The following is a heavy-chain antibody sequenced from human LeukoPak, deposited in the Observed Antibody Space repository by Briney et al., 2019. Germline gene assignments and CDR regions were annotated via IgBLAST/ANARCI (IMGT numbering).Heavy chain of an antibody. CDR1: GFTFDDYG. D-gene: IGHD2-2*01. V-gene: IGHV3-20*04. CDR3: ARRVVAMDYYYYMDV. CDR2: INWNGGST. J-gene: IGHJ6*03. Sequence: PGGSLRLSCAASGFTFDDYGMSWVRQAPGKGLEWVSGINWNGGSTGYADSVKGRFTISRDNAKNSLYLQMNSLRAEDTALYYCARRVVAMDYYYYMDVWGKGTTVTVSS.